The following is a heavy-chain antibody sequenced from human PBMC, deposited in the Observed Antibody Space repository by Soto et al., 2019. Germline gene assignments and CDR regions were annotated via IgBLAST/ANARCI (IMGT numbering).Heavy chain of an antibody. Sequence: PSETLSLTCTVSGGSISSGGYYWSWIRQHPGKGLEWIGYIYYSGSTYYNPSLKSRVTISVDTSKNQFSLKLSSVTAADTAVYYCAREEIVATRGVWFDPWGQGTLVTVSS. D-gene: IGHD5-12*01. J-gene: IGHJ5*02. CDR2: IYYSGST. V-gene: IGHV4-31*03. CDR3: AREEIVATRGVWFDP. CDR1: GGSISSGGYY.